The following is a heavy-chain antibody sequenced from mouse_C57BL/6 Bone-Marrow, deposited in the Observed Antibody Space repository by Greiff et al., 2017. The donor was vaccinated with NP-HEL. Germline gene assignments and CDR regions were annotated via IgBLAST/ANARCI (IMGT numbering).Heavy chain of an antibody. D-gene: IGHD1-1*01. CDR1: GYAFTNYL. CDR3: AILSITTVVATDY. CDR2: INPGSGGT. Sequence: VQGVESGAELVRPGTSVKVSCKASGYAFTNYLIEWVKQRPGQGLEWIGVINPGSGGTNYNEKFKGKATLTADKSSSTAYMQLSSLTSEDSAVYFCAILSITTVVATDYWGQGTTLTVSS. V-gene: IGHV1-54*01. J-gene: IGHJ2*01.